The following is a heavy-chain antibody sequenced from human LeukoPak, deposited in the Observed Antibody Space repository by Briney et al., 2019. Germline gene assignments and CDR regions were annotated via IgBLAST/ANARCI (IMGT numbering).Heavy chain of an antibody. V-gene: IGHV1-18*01. Sequence: ASVKVSCKASGYTFTSYGISWVRQAPGQGLEWMGWISAYNGNTNYAQKLQGRVTMTTDTSTSTAYMELRSLRSDDTAVYYCARERGYCSSTSCYENYYYYYGMDVWGQGTTVTVSS. CDR3: ARERGYCSSTSCYENYYYYYGMDV. CDR1: GYTFTSYG. CDR2: ISAYNGNT. J-gene: IGHJ6*02. D-gene: IGHD2-2*01.